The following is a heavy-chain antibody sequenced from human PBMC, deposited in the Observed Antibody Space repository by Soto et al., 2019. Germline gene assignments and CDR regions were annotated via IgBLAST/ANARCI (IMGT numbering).Heavy chain of an antibody. CDR1: GDSITSGGHY. J-gene: IGHJ4*02. CDR3: ARTNYYASSGDYVGLDY. D-gene: IGHD3-22*01. V-gene: IGHV4-31*03. Sequence: QVQLQESGPGLVKPSQTVSLTCTVSGDSITSGGHYWSWIRQHPGKGLEWIGYIYFSGDANYNPSLRSRVSLSIDMSENQFSLTLTSVTAADTAIYFCARTNYYASSGDYVGLDYWGQGILVTVSS. CDR2: IYFSGDA.